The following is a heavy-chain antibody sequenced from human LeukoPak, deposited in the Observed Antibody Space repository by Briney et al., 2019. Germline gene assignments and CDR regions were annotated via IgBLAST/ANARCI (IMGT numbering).Heavy chain of an antibody. CDR2: ISGSGGST. Sequence: GGSLRLSCAASGFTFNNYAMSWVRQAPGKGLEWVSVISGSGGSTYYADSVKGRFTISRDNSKNTLYVQMNSLRAEDTAVYYCAKGLGGTWIRHYFAYWGQGTLVTVSS. D-gene: IGHD1-1*01. V-gene: IGHV3-23*01. CDR1: GFTFNNYA. J-gene: IGHJ4*02. CDR3: AKGLGGTWIRHYFAY.